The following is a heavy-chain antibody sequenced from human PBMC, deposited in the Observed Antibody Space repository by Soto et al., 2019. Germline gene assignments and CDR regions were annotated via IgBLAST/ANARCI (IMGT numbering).Heavy chain of an antibody. V-gene: IGHV1-2*04. Sequence: ASVKVSCKASGYTFTGYYIHWVRQAPGQGLEWRGWINPNSGCTSYAQKFQGWVTMTRDTSISTAYMELSRLISDDTAVYYCARDNCSGGSCYSDARMDVWGQGTTVTVSS. J-gene: IGHJ6*02. CDR2: INPNSGCT. CDR1: GYTFTGYY. CDR3: ARDNCSGGSCYSDARMDV. D-gene: IGHD2-15*01.